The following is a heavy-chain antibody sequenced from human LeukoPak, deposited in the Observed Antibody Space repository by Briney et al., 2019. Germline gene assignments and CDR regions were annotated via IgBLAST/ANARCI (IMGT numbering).Heavy chain of an antibody. Sequence: GGSLRLSCAASGFTFSTYWMHWVRQAPGKGLVWVSHINSDGSGTSYADSVKGRFTISRDNSKNTLYLQMNSLRAEDTAVYYCAKVVLWFGDLFDYWGQGTLVTVSS. V-gene: IGHV3-74*01. CDR1: GFTFSTYW. J-gene: IGHJ4*02. CDR2: INSDGSGT. CDR3: AKVVLWFGDLFDY. D-gene: IGHD3-10*01.